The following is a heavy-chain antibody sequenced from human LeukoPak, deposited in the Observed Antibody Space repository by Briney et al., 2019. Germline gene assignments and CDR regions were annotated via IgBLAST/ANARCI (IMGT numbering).Heavy chain of an antibody. Sequence: GGSLRLSCAASGFTFSSYAMHWVRQAPGKGLEWVAVISYDGSNKYYADSVKGRFTISRDNSKNTLYLQMNSLRAEDTAVYYCARDCSGGSCSTSRRAFDIWGQGTMVTVSS. CDR3: ARDCSGGSCSTSRRAFDI. V-gene: IGHV3-30*04. CDR1: GFTFSSYA. CDR2: ISYDGSNK. J-gene: IGHJ3*02. D-gene: IGHD2-15*01.